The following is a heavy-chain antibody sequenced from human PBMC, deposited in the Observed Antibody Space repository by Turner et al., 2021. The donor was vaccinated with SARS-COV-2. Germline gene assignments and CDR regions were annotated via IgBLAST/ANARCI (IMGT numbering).Heavy chain of an antibody. V-gene: IGHV3-9*01. D-gene: IGHD4-4*01. Sequence: EVQLVESGGGLVQLGRSLRLPCAASGFTFDDYAMHWVRQAPGKGLEWVSGISWNSGSIGYADSVKGRFTIARDNAKNSLYLQMNSLRAEDTALYYCAKGGGLDYTNWFDSWGQGTLVTVSS. CDR1: GFTFDDYA. CDR3: AKGGGLDYTNWFDS. CDR2: ISWNSGSI. J-gene: IGHJ5*01.